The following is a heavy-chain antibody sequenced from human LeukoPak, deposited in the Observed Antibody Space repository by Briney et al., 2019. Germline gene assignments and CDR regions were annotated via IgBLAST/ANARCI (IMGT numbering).Heavy chain of an antibody. CDR3: ARAAGKMPADVDP. CDR1: GFTFSSYW. D-gene: IGHD2-2*01. J-gene: IGHJ5*02. CDR2: INTDGSST. Sequence: PGGSLRLSCAASGFTFSSYWMHWVRQAPGKGLVWVSRINTDGSSTSYADSVKGRFTISRDNAKNTLYLQMNGLRAEDTAVYYCARAAGKMPADVDPWGQGTLVTVSS. V-gene: IGHV3-74*01.